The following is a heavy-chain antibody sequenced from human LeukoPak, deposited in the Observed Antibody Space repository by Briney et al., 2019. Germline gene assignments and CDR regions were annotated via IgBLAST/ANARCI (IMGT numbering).Heavy chain of an antibody. Sequence: PSETLSLTCAVYGGSFSGYYWSWIRHPPGKGLEWIGEINHSGSTNYNPSLKSRVTISVDTSKNQFSLKLSSVTAADTAVYYCARHLPYYYYGMDVWGQGTTVTVSS. CDR2: INHSGST. CDR3: ARHLPYYYYGMDV. V-gene: IGHV4-34*01. J-gene: IGHJ6*02. CDR1: GGSFSGYY.